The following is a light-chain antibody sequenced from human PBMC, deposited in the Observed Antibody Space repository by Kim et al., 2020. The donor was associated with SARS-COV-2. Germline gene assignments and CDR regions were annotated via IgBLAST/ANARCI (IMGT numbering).Light chain of an antibody. V-gene: IGLV3-21*04. Sequence: SYELTQPPSVSVAPGQTATITCGGNNIGGKSVQWYQQKPGQAPVMVIYYDNAWPAGIPERFSGSNSGNTATLTISRVEAGDESDYYCQVWDTSSEHHVFGTGTKVTVL. CDR2: YDN. J-gene: IGLJ1*01. CDR3: QVWDTSSEHHV. CDR1: NIGGKS.